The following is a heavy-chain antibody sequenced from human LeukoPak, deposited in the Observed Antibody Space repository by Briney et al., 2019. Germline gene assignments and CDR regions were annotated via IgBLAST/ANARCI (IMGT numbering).Heavy chain of an antibody. J-gene: IGHJ4*02. D-gene: IGHD1-26*01. CDR1: GGSISSYY. CDR2: IYTSGST. Sequence: SETLSLTCTVSGGSISSYYWSWIRQPAGKGLEWIGRIYTSGSTNYNPSLKSRVTISVDTSKNQFSLKLSSVTAADTAVYYCARGGVGATVASFDYWGQGTLVTVSS. CDR3: ARGGVGATVASFDY. V-gene: IGHV4-4*07.